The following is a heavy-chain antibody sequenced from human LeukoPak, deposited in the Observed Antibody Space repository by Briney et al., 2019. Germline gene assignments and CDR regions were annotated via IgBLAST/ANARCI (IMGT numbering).Heavy chain of an antibody. Sequence: ASVKVSCKASGYTFTSYGISWVRQAPGQGLEWKGWISAYNGNTNYAQKLQGRVTMTTDTSTSTAYMELRSLRSDDTAVYYCARGPLLRYFDWLSLDAFDIWGQGTMVTVSS. V-gene: IGHV1-18*01. CDR2: ISAYNGNT. J-gene: IGHJ3*02. CDR3: ARGPLLRYFDWLSLDAFDI. D-gene: IGHD3-9*01. CDR1: GYTFTSYG.